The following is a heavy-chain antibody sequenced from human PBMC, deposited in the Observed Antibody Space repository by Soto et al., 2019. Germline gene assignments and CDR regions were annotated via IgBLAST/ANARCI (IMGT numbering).Heavy chain of an antibody. CDR1: GYTFTNYG. J-gene: IGHJ4*02. D-gene: IGHD5-12*01. CDR2: INGYNRNT. CDR3: ARGGSGYEDY. Sequence: SGPEVKKPGASVKVSCQASGYTFTNYGISWVRQAPGQGLEWLGWINGYNRNTDYAQKIQDRVTMTTDTSTTTAYLELRSLAFDDTAVYYCARGGSGYEDYWGQGTLVTVSS. V-gene: IGHV1-18*01.